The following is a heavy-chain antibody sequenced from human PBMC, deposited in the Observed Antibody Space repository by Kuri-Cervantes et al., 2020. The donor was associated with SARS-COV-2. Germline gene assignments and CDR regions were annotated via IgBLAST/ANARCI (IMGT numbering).Heavy chain of an antibody. Sequence: SVKVSCKASGGTFSSYAVTWVRQAPGRGLEWMGRIIPLFGTTIYAENFRGRVTLTADKSTNTAYMELSSLRSEDTAVYYCARPYCTSSTCYDGTFDSWGQGNRVNGAS. CDR3: ARPYCTSSTCYDGTFDS. V-gene: IGHV1-69*06. CDR1: GGTFSSYA. J-gene: IGHJ4*02. CDR2: IIPLFGTT. D-gene: IGHD2-2*01.